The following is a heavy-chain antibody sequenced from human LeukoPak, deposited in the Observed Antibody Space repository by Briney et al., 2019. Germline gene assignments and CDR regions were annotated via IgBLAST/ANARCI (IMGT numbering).Heavy chain of an antibody. Sequence: GASVKVSCKASGYTFTSYGISWVRQAPGQGLEWMGWISAYNGNTNYAQKFQGRVTITTDESTSTVYMELSSLRSEDTAVYYCARVGAVAGTYYYYGMDVWGQGTTVTVSS. V-gene: IGHV1-18*01. J-gene: IGHJ6*02. CDR2: ISAYNGNT. D-gene: IGHD6-19*01. CDR3: ARVGAVAGTYYYYGMDV. CDR1: GYTFTSYG.